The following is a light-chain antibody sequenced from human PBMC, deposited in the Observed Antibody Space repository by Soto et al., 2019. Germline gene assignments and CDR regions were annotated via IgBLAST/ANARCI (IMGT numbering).Light chain of an antibody. CDR3: QHYGGSFI. Sequence: EIVLTQSPGTLSLSPGEGATVSCRVSQSINYNSLVWYQRKFGQAPRLLIYNTSSRATGIPDRFSGSGSGTDFTLSISRLDPEDFAVYYCQHYGGSFIFGPGTKVDFK. CDR1: QSINYNS. J-gene: IGKJ3*01. V-gene: IGKV3-20*01. CDR2: NTS.